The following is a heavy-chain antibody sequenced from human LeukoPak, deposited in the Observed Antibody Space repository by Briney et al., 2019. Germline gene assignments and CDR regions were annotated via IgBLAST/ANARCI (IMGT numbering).Heavy chain of an antibody. CDR1: GGSISSYY. Sequence: PSETLSLTCTVSGGSISSYYWSWIRQPPGKGLEWIGYIYYSGSTNYNPSLKSRVTISVDTSKNQFSLKLSSVTAADTAVYYCARAPHSSSWYVDYWGQGTLVTVSS. CDR2: IYYSGST. V-gene: IGHV4-59*08. D-gene: IGHD6-13*01. J-gene: IGHJ4*02. CDR3: ARAPHSSSWYVDY.